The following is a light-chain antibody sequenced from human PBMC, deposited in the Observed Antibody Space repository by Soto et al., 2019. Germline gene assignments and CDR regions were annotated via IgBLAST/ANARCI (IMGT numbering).Light chain of an antibody. CDR2: GAS. CDR1: QSVSSSY. V-gene: IGKV3-20*01. J-gene: IGKJ1*01. Sequence: EIVLTQSPGTLSLSPGERATLSCRASQSVSSSYLAWYQQKPGQAPRLLIYGASSRATGIPDRFSGSGSGTDFTLTISRLEPEDFAVYYCHQYDIPPQTFGRGTRVEI. CDR3: HQYDIPPQT.